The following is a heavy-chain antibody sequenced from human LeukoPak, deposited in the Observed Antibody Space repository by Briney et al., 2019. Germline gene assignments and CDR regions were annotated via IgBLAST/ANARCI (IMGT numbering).Heavy chain of an antibody. V-gene: IGHV4-38-2*01. CDR2: IYHSGST. CDR3: ARTRPYYDFWSGLLHPLDY. Sequence: SETLCLSSAVSGYSISSGYYWGWIRQPPGKGLEWIGSIYHSGSTYYNPSLKSRVTISVDTSKNQFSLKLSSVTAADTAVYYYARTRPYYDFWSGLLHPLDYWGQGPLVTVSS. J-gene: IGHJ4*02. D-gene: IGHD3-3*01. CDR1: GYSISSGYY.